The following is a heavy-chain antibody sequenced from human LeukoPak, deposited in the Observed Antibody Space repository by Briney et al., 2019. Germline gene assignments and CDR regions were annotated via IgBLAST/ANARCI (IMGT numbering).Heavy chain of an antibody. CDR2: INPSGGST. D-gene: IGHD6-19*01. CDR3: ARVPSSGWYDY. J-gene: IGHJ4*02. CDR1: GYTLTSYY. V-gene: IGHV1-46*01. Sequence: ASVKVSCKASGYTLTSYYMHWVRQAPGQGLEWMGIINPSGGSTSYAQKFQGRVTMTRDTSTSTVYMELSSLRSEDTAVYYCARVPSSGWYDYWGQGTLVTVSS.